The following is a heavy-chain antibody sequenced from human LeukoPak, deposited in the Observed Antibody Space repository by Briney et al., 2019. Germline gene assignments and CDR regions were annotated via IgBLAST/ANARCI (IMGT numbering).Heavy chain of an antibody. CDR2: ISSSGSTI. CDR3: ARDGYYYDSSGYYFSKTFDY. V-gene: IGHV3-48*03. J-gene: IGHJ4*02. D-gene: IGHD3-22*01. Sequence: GGSLRLSCAASGFTFSSYEMNWVRQAPGKGLEWVSYISSSGSTIYYADSVKGRFTISRDSAKNSLYLQMNSLRAEDTAVYYCARDGYYYDSSGYYFSKTFDYWGQGTLVTVSS. CDR1: GFTFSSYE.